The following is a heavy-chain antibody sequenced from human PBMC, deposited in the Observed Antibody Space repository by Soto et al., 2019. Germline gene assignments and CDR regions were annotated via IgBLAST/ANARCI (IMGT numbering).Heavy chain of an antibody. CDR2: VSPYNGDT. V-gene: IGHV1-18*04. J-gene: IGHJ6*02. CDR1: GYTFTTYG. Sequence: QVQLVQSGAEVKKPGASVKVSCKAFGYTFTTYGINWVRQDPGQGLEWMGWVSPYNGDTTYAQKVQGRVTMTTDTSTRTAYLELGSLRSDDTAVYYCAREVGHMDVWGQRTTVTVSS. CDR3: AREVGHMDV.